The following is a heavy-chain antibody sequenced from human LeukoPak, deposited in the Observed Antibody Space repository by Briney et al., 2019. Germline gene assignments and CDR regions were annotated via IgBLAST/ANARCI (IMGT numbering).Heavy chain of an antibody. Sequence: ASVKVSCKASGYTFTNYGISWVRQAPGQGLEWMGWISAYNDNTNYAQKLQGRVTMTTDTSTSTAYMELRSLRSDDTAVYYCARDNWTSRLQYYNYDMDVWGQGTTVTVSS. J-gene: IGHJ6*02. CDR2: ISAYNDNT. V-gene: IGHV1-18*01. D-gene: IGHD3-10*01. CDR3: ARDNWTSRLQYYNYDMDV. CDR1: GYTFTNYG.